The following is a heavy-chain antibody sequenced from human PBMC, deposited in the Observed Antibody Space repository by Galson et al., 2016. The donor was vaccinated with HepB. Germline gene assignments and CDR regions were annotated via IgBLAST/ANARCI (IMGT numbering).Heavy chain of an antibody. D-gene: IGHD6-19*01. Sequence: SLKVSCKASGYSFTAYALHWVRQAPGQRLEWMGWINAGQGNTKYSQNCQGRVTFTRASSASIVFMELRSLKSEDTAVYYCARVEGGWAPNGYYFDGMAVWGQGTTVTVSS. J-gene: IGHJ6*02. CDR3: ARVEGGWAPNGYYFDGMAV. CDR1: GYSFTAYA. V-gene: IGHV1-3*01. CDR2: INAGQGNT.